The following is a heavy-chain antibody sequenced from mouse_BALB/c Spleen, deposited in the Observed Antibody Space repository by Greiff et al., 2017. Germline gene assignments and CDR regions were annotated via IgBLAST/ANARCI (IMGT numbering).Heavy chain of an antibody. V-gene: IGHV1-82*01. CDR3: ARELGAFAY. D-gene: IGHD4-1*01. CDR1: GYAFSSSW. Sequence: VQLQQSGPELVKPGASVKISCKASGYAFSSSWMNWVKQRPGQGLEWIGRIYPGDGDTNYNGKFKGKATLTADKSSSTAYMQLSSLTSVDSAVYFCARELGAFAYWGQGTLVTVSA. CDR2: IYPGDGDT. J-gene: IGHJ3*01.